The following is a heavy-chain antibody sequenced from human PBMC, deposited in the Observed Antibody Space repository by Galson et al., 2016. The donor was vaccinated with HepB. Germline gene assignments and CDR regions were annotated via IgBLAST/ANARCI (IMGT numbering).Heavy chain of an antibody. J-gene: IGHJ4*02. CDR1: GFSFSTYG. D-gene: IGHD6-19*01. V-gene: IGHV3-30*18. Sequence: SLRLSCAASGFSFSTYGMHWVRQAPGKGLEWLTVISFDGHNKYYADSVTGRFTISRDNSKNMVYLQMSSLRAEDTAVYYCAKGGSSGSNDYWGQGTLVTVSS. CDR3: AKGGSSGSNDY. CDR2: ISFDGHNK.